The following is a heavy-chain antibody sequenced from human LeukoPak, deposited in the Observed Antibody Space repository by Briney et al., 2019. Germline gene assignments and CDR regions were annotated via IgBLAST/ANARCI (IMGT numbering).Heavy chain of an antibody. Sequence: ASVKVSCKASGYTFTGYYMHWVRQAPGQGLEWMGWINPNSGGTNYAQKFQGWVTMTRDTSISTAYMELSRLRSDDTAVYYCARSGYCSGTSCYTPYNWFDPWGQGTLVTVSS. J-gene: IGHJ5*02. CDR1: GYTFTGYY. V-gene: IGHV1-2*04. CDR2: INPNSGGT. CDR3: ARSGYCSGTSCYTPYNWFDP. D-gene: IGHD2-2*02.